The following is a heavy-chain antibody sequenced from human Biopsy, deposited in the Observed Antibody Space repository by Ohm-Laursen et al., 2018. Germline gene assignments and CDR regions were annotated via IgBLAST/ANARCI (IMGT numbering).Heavy chain of an antibody. CDR2: ISGIGDTT. D-gene: IGHD3-16*01. J-gene: IGHJ4*02. CDR1: GFTFSDYY. CDR3: ARDFTWGSYFDS. V-gene: IGHV3-11*01. Sequence: SLRLSCAASGFTFSDYYMSWIRQAPGRGLEWVSHISGIGDTTYYADSVKGRFTISRDSSKNSLYLQMNSLRAEDTAVYYCARDFTWGSYFDSWGQGSLVTVSS.